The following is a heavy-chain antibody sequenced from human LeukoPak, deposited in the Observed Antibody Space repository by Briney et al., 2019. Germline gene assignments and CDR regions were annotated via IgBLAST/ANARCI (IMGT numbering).Heavy chain of an antibody. J-gene: IGHJ4*02. CDR1: GLTFSSYA. CDR3: AKSPYGDYYLDFDY. D-gene: IGHD4-17*01. CDR2: ISASGDST. V-gene: IGHV3-23*01. Sequence: GGSLRLSCAASGLTFSSYAMSWVRQAPGKGLEWVSGISASGDSTYYADSVKGRFTISRDNSRNSLYMQMNSLRAEDAAVYYCAKSPYGDYYLDFDYWGEGALVTVSS.